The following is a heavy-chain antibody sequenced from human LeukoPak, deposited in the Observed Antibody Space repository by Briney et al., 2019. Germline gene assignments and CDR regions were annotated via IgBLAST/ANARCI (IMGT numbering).Heavy chain of an antibody. D-gene: IGHD6-19*01. CDR2: IYHSGST. V-gene: IGHV4-39*07. Sequence: SETLSLTCTVSGGSISSSSYYWGWIRQPPGKGLEWIGEIYHSGSTNYNPSLKSRVTISVDKSKNQFSLKLSSVTAADTAVYYCASLVLEGASSSGWLPYYYMDVWGKGTTVTVSS. CDR1: GGSISSSSYY. J-gene: IGHJ6*03. CDR3: ASLVLEGASSSGWLPYYYMDV.